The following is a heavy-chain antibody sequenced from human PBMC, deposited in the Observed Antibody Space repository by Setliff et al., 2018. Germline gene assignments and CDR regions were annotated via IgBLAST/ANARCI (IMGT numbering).Heavy chain of an antibody. V-gene: IGHV4-4*08. D-gene: IGHD1-26*01. CDR1: GGSISSYY. CDR2: IYTSGST. J-gene: IGHJ4*02. CDR3: ASMGATRDY. Sequence: PSETLSLTCTVSGGSISSYYWSWIRQPPGKGLEWIGYIYTSGSTNYNPSLKSRVTISVDTSKNQFSLRLSSVTAADTAVYYCASMGATRDYWGQGTLVTVSS.